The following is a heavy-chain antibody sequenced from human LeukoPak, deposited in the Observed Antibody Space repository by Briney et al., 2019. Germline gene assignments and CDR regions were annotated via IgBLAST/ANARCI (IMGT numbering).Heavy chain of an antibody. Sequence: GGSLRLSCAASGFTFRSYAMNWVRQAPGKGLEGVSGISGSSGSTYNADSVKGRFAISRDNSKSTLYLQMNSLRAEDTAVYYCAESLSSGWAPFDYWGQGILVTVSS. D-gene: IGHD6-19*01. CDR2: ISGSSGST. CDR3: AESLSSGWAPFDY. J-gene: IGHJ4*02. V-gene: IGHV3-23*01. CDR1: GFTFRSYA.